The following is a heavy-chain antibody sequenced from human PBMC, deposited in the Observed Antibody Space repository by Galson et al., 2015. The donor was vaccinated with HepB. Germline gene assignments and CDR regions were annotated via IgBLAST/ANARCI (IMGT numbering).Heavy chain of an antibody. CDR1: GFTFSSYG. Sequence: SLRLSCAASGFTFSSYGMHWVRQAPGKGLEWVAVISYDGSNKYYADSVKGRFTISRDNSKNTLYLQMNSLRAEDTAVYYCAKDLSHAHGGNAFDIWGQGTMVTVSS. D-gene: IGHD2-15*01. CDR3: AKDLSHAHGGNAFDI. V-gene: IGHV3-30*18. J-gene: IGHJ3*02. CDR2: ISYDGSNK.